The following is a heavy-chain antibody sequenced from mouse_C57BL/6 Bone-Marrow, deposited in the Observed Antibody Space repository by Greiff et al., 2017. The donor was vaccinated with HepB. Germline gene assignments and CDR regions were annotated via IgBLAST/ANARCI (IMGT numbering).Heavy chain of an antibody. CDR3: ARHPTGTYAMDY. CDR1: GFTFSSYT. V-gene: IGHV5-9*01. D-gene: IGHD4-1*02. J-gene: IGHJ4*01. CDR2: ISGGGGNT. Sequence: EVQRVESGGGLVKPGGSLKLSCAASGFTFSSYTMSWVRQTPEKRLEWVATISGGGGNTYYPDSVKGRFTISRDNAKNTLYLQMSSLRSEDTALYYCARHPTGTYAMDYWGQGTSVTVSS.